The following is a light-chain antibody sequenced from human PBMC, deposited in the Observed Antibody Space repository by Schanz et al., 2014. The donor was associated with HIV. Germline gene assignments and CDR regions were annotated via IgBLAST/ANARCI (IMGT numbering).Light chain of an antibody. J-gene: IGKJ1*01. Sequence: EIVLTQSPGTLSLSPGERATLSCRASQSLISNYLAWYQQKPGQAPRLLIYGASSTATSIPDRFSGSGSGTDFTLSISRLEPEDFAVYYCQQYGSSPWTFGQGTKVEIK. CDR1: QSLISNY. CDR2: GAS. V-gene: IGKV3-20*01. CDR3: QQYGSSPWT.